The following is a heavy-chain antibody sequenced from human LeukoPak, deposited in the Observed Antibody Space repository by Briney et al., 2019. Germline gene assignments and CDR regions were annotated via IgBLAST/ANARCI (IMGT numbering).Heavy chain of an antibody. D-gene: IGHD3-10*01. V-gene: IGHV4-39*07. CDR3: ARLYRSGSYYFRPAYYFDY. Sequence: SETLSLTCTFSGGSISSSSYYWGWIRQPPGKGLEWIGSIYHSGSTYYNPSLKSRVTISVDTSKNQFSLKLSSVTAADTAVYYCARLYRSGSYYFRPAYYFDYWGQGTLVTVSS. J-gene: IGHJ4*02. CDR2: IYHSGST. CDR1: GGSISSSSYY.